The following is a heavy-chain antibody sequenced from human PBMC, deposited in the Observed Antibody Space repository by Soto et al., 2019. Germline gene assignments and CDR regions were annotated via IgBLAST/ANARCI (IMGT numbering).Heavy chain of an antibody. Sequence: SETLSLTCTVSGGSISSYYWSWIRQPPGKGLEWIGYIYYSGSTNYNPSLKSRVTISVDTSKNQFSLKLNSVTAADTAVYYCVRVKLSSCPSYYFDYWGQGTLVTVSS. CDR2: IYYSGST. D-gene: IGHD6-13*01. J-gene: IGHJ4*01. CDR3: VRVKLSSCPSYYFDY. V-gene: IGHV4-59*01. CDR1: GGSISSYY.